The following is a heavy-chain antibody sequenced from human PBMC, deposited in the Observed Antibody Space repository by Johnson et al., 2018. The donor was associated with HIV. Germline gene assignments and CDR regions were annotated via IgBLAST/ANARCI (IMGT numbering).Heavy chain of an antibody. D-gene: IGHD4-23*01. CDR1: GFIFSNAW. J-gene: IGHJ3*02. V-gene: IGHV3-15*01. CDR2: IKSKTDGGTI. CDR3: ARGLRRTTVGNDAFDI. Sequence: VQLVESGGGVVQPGGSLRLSCAASGFIFSNAWMSWVRQAPGKGLEWVGRIKSKTDGGTIDYAAPVKGRFTISRDDSKNTLYLQMNSLKTEDTAVYYCARGLRRTTVGNDAFDIWGQGTMVTVSS.